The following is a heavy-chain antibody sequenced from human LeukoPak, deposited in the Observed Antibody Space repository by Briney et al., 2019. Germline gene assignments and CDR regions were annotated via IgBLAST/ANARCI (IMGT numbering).Heavy chain of an antibody. V-gene: IGHV3-21*01. Sequence: PGGSLRLSCAASGFTFSSYTINWVRQAPGTGLEWVSSISSSSDYIYYADSVKGRFTISRDNAKNSLYLQMNSLRAEDTAVYYCARDLKGRAYYYGSGSPLGYWGQGTLVTVSS. CDR1: GFTFSSYT. CDR3: ARDLKGRAYYYGSGSPLGY. J-gene: IGHJ4*02. D-gene: IGHD3-10*01. CDR2: ISSSSDYI.